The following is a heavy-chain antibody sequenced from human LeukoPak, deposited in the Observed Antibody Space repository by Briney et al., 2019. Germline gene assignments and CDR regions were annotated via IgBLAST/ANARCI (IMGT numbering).Heavy chain of an antibody. V-gene: IGHV3-30*04. J-gene: IGHJ3*02. CDR1: GFTFSTTA. CDR2: ISHDEKNK. CDR3: ASAPMPDCSSTSCWAFDI. Sequence: GGSLRLSCVASGFTFSTTAMHWVRQAPGKGLEWVALISHDEKNKYYLDSVKGRFTISRDNAKNSLYLQMNSLRAEDTAVYYCASAPMPDCSSTSCWAFDIWGQGTMVTVSS. D-gene: IGHD2-2*01.